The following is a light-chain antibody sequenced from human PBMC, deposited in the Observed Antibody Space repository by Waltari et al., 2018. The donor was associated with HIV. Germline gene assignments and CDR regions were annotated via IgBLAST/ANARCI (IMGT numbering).Light chain of an antibody. J-gene: IGKJ4*01. Sequence: EIVMTQSPATLSVSPGERATLSCRASQSVSSNLAWYQQKPGQAPRLLIYGASTRATAIPARFSGSGSGTEFTLTINSLQSEDFAVYYCQQYNNWPPRFGGGTKVEIK. V-gene: IGKV3-15*01. CDR3: QQYNNWPPR. CDR2: GAS. CDR1: QSVSSN.